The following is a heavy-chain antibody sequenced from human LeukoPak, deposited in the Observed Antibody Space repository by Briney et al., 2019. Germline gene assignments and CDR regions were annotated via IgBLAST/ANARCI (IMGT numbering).Heavy chain of an antibody. D-gene: IGHD3-10*01. J-gene: IGHJ6*03. CDR1: GGPFSGYY. V-gene: IGHV4-34*01. Sequence: SETLSLTCDVYGGPFSGYYWSGIRQPPGKGLEWIGEINHRGITNYNPSLKSRVTISVDTSKKQLSLKPSSVTAADTAVYYCARLSSGSGSYPEKTHYYYYMDVWGKGTTVTISS. CDR3: ARLSSGSGSYPEKTHYYYYMDV. CDR2: INHRGIT.